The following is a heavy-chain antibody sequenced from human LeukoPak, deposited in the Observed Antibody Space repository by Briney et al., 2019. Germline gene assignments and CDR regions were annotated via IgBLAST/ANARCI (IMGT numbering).Heavy chain of an antibody. Sequence: SETLSLTCTVSGGSISTYYWNWIRQTPGKGLEWIGYIYYSGSTNYNPSLKSRVTISVDTFKNQFSPKLSSVTAADTAVYYCARQRLLWFGESNSGFDYWGQGTLVTVSS. J-gene: IGHJ4*02. CDR2: IYYSGST. CDR1: GGSISTYY. D-gene: IGHD3-10*01. V-gene: IGHV4-59*08. CDR3: ARQRLLWFGESNSGFDY.